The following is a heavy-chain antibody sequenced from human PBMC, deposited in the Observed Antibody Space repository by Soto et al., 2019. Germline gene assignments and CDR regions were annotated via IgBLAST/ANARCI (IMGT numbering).Heavy chain of an antibody. Sequence: PGGSLRLSCAASGFTFSNYALHWVRQPPGKGLEWIGYIYYSASTNYNPSLKSRVTISVDTPKNQFSLTLSSVTAADTAVYYCARPHGGSSGWDNWFDNWGQGTLVTVSS. V-gene: IGHV4-59*01. D-gene: IGHD6-25*01. CDR3: ARPHGGSSGWDNWFDN. J-gene: IGHJ5*02. CDR1: GFTFSNYA. CDR2: IYYSAST.